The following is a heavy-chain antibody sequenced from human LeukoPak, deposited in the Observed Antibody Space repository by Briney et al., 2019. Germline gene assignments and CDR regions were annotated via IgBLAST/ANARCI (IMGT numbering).Heavy chain of an antibody. CDR1: GYTFTSYY. CDR2: INPSGGST. CDR3: ASGYCSSTSCPNWFDP. J-gene: IGHJ5*02. Sequence: ASVNVSCKASGYTFTSYYMHWVRQAPGQGLEWMGIINPSGGSTSYAQKFQGRVTMTRDTSTSTVYMELSSLRSEDTAVYYCASGYCSSTSCPNWFDPWGQGTLVTVSS. D-gene: IGHD2-2*01. V-gene: IGHV1-46*01.